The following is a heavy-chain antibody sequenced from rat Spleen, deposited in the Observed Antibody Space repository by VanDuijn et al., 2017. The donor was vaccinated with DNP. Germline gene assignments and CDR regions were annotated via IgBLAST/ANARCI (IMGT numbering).Heavy chain of an antibody. Sequence: EVQLVESGGGLVQPGRSLKLSCAASGFTFSNYGMAWVRQAPKKGLEWVATISTSGGSTYYRDSVKGRFTISRDNAKSTLYLQMDSLRSEDTATYYCTTLGGYFDFWGPGTMVTVSS. CDR1: GFTFSNYG. V-gene: IGHV5-27*01. CDR3: TTLGGYFDF. J-gene: IGHJ1*01. CDR2: ISTSGGST.